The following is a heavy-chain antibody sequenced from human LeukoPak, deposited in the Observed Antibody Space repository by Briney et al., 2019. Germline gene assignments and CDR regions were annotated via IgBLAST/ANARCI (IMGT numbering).Heavy chain of an antibody. CDR1: GGSFSGYY. V-gene: IGHV4-34*01. CDR2: INHSGST. CDR3: ARFQFYGSGSSFGY. J-gene: IGHJ4*02. D-gene: IGHD3-10*01. Sequence: PSETLSLTCAVYGGSFSGYYWSWIRQPPGKGLEWIGEINHSGSTNYNPSLKSRVTISVDTSKNQFSLKLSSVTAADTAVYYCARFQFYGSGSSFGYWGQGTLVTVSS.